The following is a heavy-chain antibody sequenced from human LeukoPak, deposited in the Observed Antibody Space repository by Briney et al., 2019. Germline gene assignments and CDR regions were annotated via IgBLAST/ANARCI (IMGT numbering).Heavy chain of an antibody. D-gene: IGHD3-3*01. J-gene: IGHJ5*02. CDR2: IYYSGST. V-gene: IGHV4-39*07. CDR3: ARGLRFLEWLSWFDP. Sequence: PSETLSLTCTVSGGSISSSSYYWGWIRQPPEKGLEWIGSIYYSGSTYYNPSLKSRVTISVDTSKNQFSLKLSSVTAADTAVYYCARGLRFLEWLSWFDPWGQGTLVTVSS. CDR1: GGSISSSSYY.